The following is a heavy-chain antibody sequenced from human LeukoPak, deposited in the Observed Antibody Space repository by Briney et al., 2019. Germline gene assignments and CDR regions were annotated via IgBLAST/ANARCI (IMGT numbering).Heavy chain of an antibody. CDR1: GFTFSDYV. V-gene: IGHV3-23*01. D-gene: IGHD3-16*02. Sequence: GGSLRLSCTASGFTFSDYVMAWVRQGPGKGLEWVSTIGGRASGTYYADSVKGRFTISRDNSKNTLYLQMNSLRGEDSAVYYCSARLMITSGGVVVRNYYWGQGTLVTVSS. CDR3: SARLMITSGGVVVRNYY. J-gene: IGHJ4*02. CDR2: IGGRASGT.